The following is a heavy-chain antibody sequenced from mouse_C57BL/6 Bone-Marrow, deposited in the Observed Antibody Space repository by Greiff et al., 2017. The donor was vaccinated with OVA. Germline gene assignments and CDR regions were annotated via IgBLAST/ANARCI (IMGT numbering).Heavy chain of an antibody. CDR2: ISNLAYSI. J-gene: IGHJ4*01. Sequence: DVKLVESGGGLVQPGGSLKLSCAASGFTFSDYGMAWVRQAPRKGPEWVAFISNLAYSIYYADTVTGRFPISRENAKNTLYLEMSSLRSEDTAMYYCARQRDYDYGYAMDYWGQGTSVTVSS. CDR1: GFTFSDYG. CDR3: ARQRDYDYGYAMDY. V-gene: IGHV5-15*01. D-gene: IGHD2-4*01.